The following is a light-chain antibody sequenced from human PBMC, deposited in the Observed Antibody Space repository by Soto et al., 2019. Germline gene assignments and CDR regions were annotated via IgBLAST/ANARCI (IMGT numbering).Light chain of an antibody. CDR2: DAS. J-gene: IGKJ4*01. CDR1: QSVSTY. V-gene: IGKV3-11*01. Sequence: ETVLTQSPATLSLSPGERAILSCRASQSVSTYLASYQQKPGQAPRLLISDASNRATGIPARFSGSGSGTDFTLSISSLEPEDFAVYYCQQRSSWPLTFGGGTKVEIK. CDR3: QQRSSWPLT.